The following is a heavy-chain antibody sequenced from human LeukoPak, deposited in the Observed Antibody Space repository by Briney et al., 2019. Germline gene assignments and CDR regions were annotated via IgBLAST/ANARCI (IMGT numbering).Heavy chain of an antibody. D-gene: IGHD3-10*01. Sequence: GGSLRLSCAASGFAFSSYWMSWVRQAPGKGLEWVANIKPDGSEKYYVDSEKGRFTISRDNEKNSLYLQVNSLRAEDPAVYYCSRVSSHSGTMFYFDYWGQGTLATVSS. CDR3: SRVSSHSGTMFYFDY. CDR2: IKPDGSEK. J-gene: IGHJ4*02. V-gene: IGHV3-7*01. CDR1: GFAFSSYW.